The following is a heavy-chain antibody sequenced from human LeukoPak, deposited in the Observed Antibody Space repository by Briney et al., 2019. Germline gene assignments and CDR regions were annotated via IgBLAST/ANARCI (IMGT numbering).Heavy chain of an antibody. J-gene: IGHJ4*02. V-gene: IGHV3-15*01. CDR2: IKSETEGGTT. CDR3: ATSSSGYDFLFDY. Sequence: GGSLRLSCAASGFTFSSYGMHWVRQAPGKGLEWVGRIKSETEGGTTDYAAPVKSRFTISRDDSKTTLYLQMNSLKTEDSAMYYCATSSSGYDFLFDYWGQGTLVTVSS. CDR1: GFTFSSYG. D-gene: IGHD5-12*01.